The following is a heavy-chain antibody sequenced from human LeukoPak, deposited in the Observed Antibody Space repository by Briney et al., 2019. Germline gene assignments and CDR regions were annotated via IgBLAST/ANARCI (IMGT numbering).Heavy chain of an antibody. Sequence: GSLRLSCAASGFTFSSYAMSWVRQAPGKGLEWIGYIYYSGSTNYNPSLKSRVTISVDTSKNQFSLKLSSVTAADTAVYYCARGGARAVAGMQFDYWGQGTLVTVSS. CDR1: GFTFSSYA. CDR2: IYYSGST. J-gene: IGHJ4*02. D-gene: IGHD6-19*01. V-gene: IGHV4-59*01. CDR3: ARGGARAVAGMQFDY.